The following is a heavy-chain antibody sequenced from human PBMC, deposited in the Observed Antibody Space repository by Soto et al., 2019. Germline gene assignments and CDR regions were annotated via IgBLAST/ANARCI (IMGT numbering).Heavy chain of an antibody. CDR2: INAGNGNT. J-gene: IGHJ3*01. CDR3: ARGLCTGGTCYGLTFDL. D-gene: IGHD2-15*01. V-gene: IGHV1-3*01. Sequence: GASVKVSCKASGYTFTSYAMHWVRQAPGQRLEWMGWINAGNGNTKYSQKFQGRVTITRDTSASTAYMELTGLTSDDTAMYYCARGLCTGGTCYGLTFDLWGQGTVVTVSS. CDR1: GYTFTSYA.